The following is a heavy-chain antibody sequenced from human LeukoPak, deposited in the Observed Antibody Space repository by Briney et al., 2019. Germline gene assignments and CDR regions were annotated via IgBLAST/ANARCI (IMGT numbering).Heavy chain of an antibody. CDR2: ISSRSSNI. V-gene: IGHV3-21*01. CDR1: GFSFGAYS. Sequence: PGGSLRLSCAASGFSFGAYSMNWVGRAPGRGLEWVSSISSRSSNIYYADSMKGRFTVSRDNAKNSLYLQMNSLRAEDTAVYYCARALYYDILTNYQTHTYYFDYWGQGTLLTVSS. J-gene: IGHJ4*02. CDR3: ARALYYDILTNYQTHTYYFDY. D-gene: IGHD3-9*01.